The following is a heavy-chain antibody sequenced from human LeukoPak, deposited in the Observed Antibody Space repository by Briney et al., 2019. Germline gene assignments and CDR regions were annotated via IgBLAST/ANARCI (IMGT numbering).Heavy chain of an antibody. J-gene: IGHJ4*02. CDR3: AHQRRGVAVAPPGTFDY. V-gene: IGHV1-69*06. CDR1: GGTFSSYA. CDR2: IIPIFGTA. Sequence: SVKVSCKASGGTFSSYAIGWVRQAPGQGLEWMGGIIPIFGTANYAQKFQGRVTITADKSTSTAYMELSSLRSEDTAVYYCAHQRRGVAVAPPGTFDYWGQGTLVTVSS. D-gene: IGHD6-19*01.